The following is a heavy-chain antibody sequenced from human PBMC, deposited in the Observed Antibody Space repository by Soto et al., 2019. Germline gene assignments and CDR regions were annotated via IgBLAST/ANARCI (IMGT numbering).Heavy chain of an antibody. J-gene: IGHJ4*02. CDR1: GYSFTSYW. CDR3: ARQTETTVTNRAFDY. Sequence: PWESLKISWNGSGYSFTSYWIRWVLQMPGKGLEWMGIIYPGDSDTRYSPSFQGQVTISADKSISTAYLQWSSLKASDTAMYYCARQTETTVTNRAFDYWGQGTLVTVSS. CDR2: IYPGDSDT. V-gene: IGHV5-51*01. D-gene: IGHD4-4*01.